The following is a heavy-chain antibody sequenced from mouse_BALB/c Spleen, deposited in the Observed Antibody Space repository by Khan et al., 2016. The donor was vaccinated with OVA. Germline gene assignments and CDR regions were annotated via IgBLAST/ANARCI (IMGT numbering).Heavy chain of an antibody. CDR3: ARTARIKY. CDR2: ISYSGST. V-gene: IGHV3-2*02. D-gene: IGHD1-2*01. CDR1: GYSITSGYG. J-gene: IGHJ2*01. Sequence: VQLQQSGPGLVKPSQSLSLTCTVTGYSITSGYGWNWLRQFPGNKLEWMGYISYSGSTNYNPSLKSRISITRDTSKNQFFLQLNSVTTEDTATYYYARTARIKYWGQGTTLTVSS.